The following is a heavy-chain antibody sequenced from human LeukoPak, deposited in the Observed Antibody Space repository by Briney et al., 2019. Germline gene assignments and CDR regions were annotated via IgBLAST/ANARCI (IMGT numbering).Heavy chain of an antibody. D-gene: IGHD2-2*01. CDR2: ISGSGGST. Sequence: GGSLRLSCAASGFTFSSYAMSWVRQAPGKGLEWVSAISGSGGSTYYADSVKGRFTISRDNSKNTLYLQMNSLRAEDTAVYYCAKDRSGSWSTSCYSYWGQGTLVTVSS. J-gene: IGHJ4*02. CDR3: AKDRSGSWSTSCYSY. CDR1: GFTFSSYA. V-gene: IGHV3-23*01.